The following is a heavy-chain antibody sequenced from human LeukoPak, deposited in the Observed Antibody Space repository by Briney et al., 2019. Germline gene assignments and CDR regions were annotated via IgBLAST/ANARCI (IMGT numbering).Heavy chain of an antibody. J-gene: IGHJ3*02. V-gene: IGHV3-48*03. CDR2: ISSSGNTI. Sequence: QAGGSLRLSCAASEFTFTSYELNWVRQAPGKGLEWVLYISSSGNTISYADSVKGRFTISRDNAKNSLYLQVISLRAEDTAVYYCARGPSIAARYDAFDIWGQGTMVTVSS. CDR1: EFTFTSYE. D-gene: IGHD6-6*01. CDR3: ARGPSIAARYDAFDI.